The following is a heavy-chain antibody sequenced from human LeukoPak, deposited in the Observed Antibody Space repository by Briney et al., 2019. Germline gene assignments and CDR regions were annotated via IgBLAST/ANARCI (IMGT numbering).Heavy chain of an antibody. Sequence: SVKVSCKASGGTFSSYAISWVRQAPGQGLEWMGGIIPIFGTANYAQKFQGRVTITTDESTSTAYMELSSLRSEDTAVYYCARGWSGSYYSHYYYYMDVWGKGTTVTVSS. D-gene: IGHD1-26*01. J-gene: IGHJ6*03. CDR3: ARGWSGSYYSHYYYYMDV. V-gene: IGHV1-69*05. CDR2: IIPIFGTA. CDR1: GGTFSSYA.